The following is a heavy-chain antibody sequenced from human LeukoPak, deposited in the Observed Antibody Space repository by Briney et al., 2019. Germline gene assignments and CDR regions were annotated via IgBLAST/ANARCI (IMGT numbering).Heavy chain of an antibody. CDR1: GGSISSGGYS. D-gene: IGHD6-13*01. J-gene: IGHJ6*03. V-gene: IGHV4-61*08. CDR2: IYYSGSI. CDR3: ARTTEAHSWRTRYYDYYMDV. Sequence: PSETLSLTCAVSGGSISSGGYSWGWIRQPQGKGLEWIGYIYYSGSINYNPSLKRRVTISVDTSKNQFSLKLSSVTAADTAVYYCARTTEAHSWRTRYYDYYMDVWGKGTTVTVSS.